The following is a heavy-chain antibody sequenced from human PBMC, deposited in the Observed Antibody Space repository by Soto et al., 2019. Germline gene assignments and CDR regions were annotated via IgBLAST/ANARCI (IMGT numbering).Heavy chain of an antibody. CDR2: IIPILGIA. CDR3: ARSTVVTAQFDY. Sequence: QVQLVQSGAEVKKPGSSVKVSCKASGGTFSSYTISWVRQAPGQGLEWMGRIIPILGIANYAQKFQGRVTITAEKSTSTAYMELSSLRSEDTAVYYCARSTVVTAQFDYWGQGTLVTVSS. CDR1: GGTFSSYT. J-gene: IGHJ4*02. D-gene: IGHD4-17*01. V-gene: IGHV1-69*02.